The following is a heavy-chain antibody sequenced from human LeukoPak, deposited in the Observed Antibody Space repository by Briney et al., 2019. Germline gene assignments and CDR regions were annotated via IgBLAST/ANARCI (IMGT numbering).Heavy chain of an antibody. Sequence: SETLSLTCTVSGGSISSYYWSWIRQPPGKGLEWIGYIYYSGSTNYNPSLKSRVTTSVDTSKNQFSLKLSSVTAADTAVYYCARGSCSSTSCYARPYYFDYWGQGTLVTVSS. CDR3: ARGSCSSTSCYARPYYFDY. CDR2: IYYSGST. CDR1: GGSISSYY. J-gene: IGHJ4*02. V-gene: IGHV4-59*01. D-gene: IGHD2-2*01.